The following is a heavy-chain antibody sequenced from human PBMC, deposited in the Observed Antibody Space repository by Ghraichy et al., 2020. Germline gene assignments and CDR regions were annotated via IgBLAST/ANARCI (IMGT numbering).Heavy chain of an antibody. Sequence: SETLSLTCTVSGGSISGYYWSWIRQPPGKGLEWIGYIYYSGSTNYNPSLKSRVIISVDTSNNQFSLRLSSVTAADTAIYYCARTRFDGNYYHYAFDIWGQGTMVTVSS. CDR3: ARTRFDGNYYHYAFDI. J-gene: IGHJ3*02. CDR1: GGSISGYY. CDR2: IYYSGST. D-gene: IGHD1-26*01. V-gene: IGHV4-59*01.